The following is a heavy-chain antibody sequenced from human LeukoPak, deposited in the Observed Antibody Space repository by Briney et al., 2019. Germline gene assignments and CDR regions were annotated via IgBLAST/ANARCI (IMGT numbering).Heavy chain of an antibody. J-gene: IGHJ4*02. V-gene: IGHV1-18*01. CDR1: GYTFTSYG. CDR2: ISAYNGYT. Sequence: ASVKVSCKTYGYTFTSYGISWVRQAPGQGLEWMGWISAYNGYTNYAKKFQGRVTMTTDTSTSTAYMGLRSLRSDDTAVYYCAKRGGTSQSMWWSDYWGQGTLVTVSS. CDR3: AKRGGTSQSMWWSDY. D-gene: IGHD2-21*01.